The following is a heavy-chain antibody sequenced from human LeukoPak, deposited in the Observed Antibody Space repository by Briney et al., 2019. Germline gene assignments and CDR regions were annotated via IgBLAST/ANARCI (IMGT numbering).Heavy chain of an antibody. CDR3: AKTTTGYSSGRYPGWPVDY. CDR1: GFTFSSYA. J-gene: IGHJ4*02. CDR2: ISGSGGGT. Sequence: PGGSLRLSCAASGFTFSSYAVSWVRQAPEKGLEWVSAISGSGGGTYYADSVKGRLTISRDNSKNTLYLQMNSLSTEDTAVYYCAKTTTGYSSGRYPGWPVDYWGQGTLVTVSS. V-gene: IGHV3-23*01. D-gene: IGHD6-19*01.